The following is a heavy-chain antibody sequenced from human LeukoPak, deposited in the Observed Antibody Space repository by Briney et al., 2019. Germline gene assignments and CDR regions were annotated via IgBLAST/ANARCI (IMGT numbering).Heavy chain of an antibody. D-gene: IGHD5/OR15-5a*01. V-gene: IGHV3-53*01. Sequence: GGSLRLSCAASGFTVSSNYMSWVRQAPGKGLEWVSVLYSGGSTYYADSVKARFTISRDNAMNTLYLQMNSLRGEDTAVYYCVRGDLRLPRSTPDCWGQGTLVTVSS. J-gene: IGHJ4*02. CDR1: GFTVSSNY. CDR2: LYSGGST. CDR3: VRGDLRLPRSTPDC.